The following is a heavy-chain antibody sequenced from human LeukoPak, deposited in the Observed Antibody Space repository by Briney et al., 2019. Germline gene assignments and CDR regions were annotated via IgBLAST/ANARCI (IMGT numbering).Heavy chain of an antibody. J-gene: IGHJ4*02. CDR2: INHSGST. Sequence: SETLSLTRAVYGGSFSGYYWSWIRQPPGKGLEWIGEINHSGSTNYNPSLKRRVTISVDTSKNQFSLKLSSVTAADTAVYYCARVRSYYDSSGYARFDYWGQGTLVTVSS. D-gene: IGHD3-22*01. CDR3: ARVRSYYDSSGYARFDY. V-gene: IGHV4-34*01. CDR1: GGSFSGYY.